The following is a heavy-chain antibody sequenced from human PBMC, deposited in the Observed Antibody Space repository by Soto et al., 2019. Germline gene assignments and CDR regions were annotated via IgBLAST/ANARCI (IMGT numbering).Heavy chain of an antibody. CDR2: IYYSGST. J-gene: IGHJ4*02. CDR3: ARHFTPLHSGSHYFDL. Sequence: SETLSLTCTVSNDSISPYYWSWIRQPPGKGLEWIGFIYYSGSTTYNPSLKSRVTISVATSKNQFSLKLTSVTAADTAIYYCARHFTPLHSGSHYFDLWGQGTLVTVSS. V-gene: IGHV4-59*08. D-gene: IGHD3-10*01. CDR1: NDSISPYY.